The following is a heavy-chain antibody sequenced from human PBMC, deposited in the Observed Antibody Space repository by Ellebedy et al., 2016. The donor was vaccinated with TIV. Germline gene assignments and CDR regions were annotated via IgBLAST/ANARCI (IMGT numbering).Heavy chain of an antibody. V-gene: IGHV3-7*01. CDR2: IKHDGREK. CDR3: ARVEVDTGY. Sequence: PGGSLRLSCAASGFTFATFSMSWVRPAPGKGLEWVANIKHDGREKSYLDSVKGRCTISRDNAENTLYLKMNHMRAEDTAVYYWARVEVDTGYWGQGTLVTVSS. CDR1: GFTFATFS. D-gene: IGHD5-18*01. J-gene: IGHJ4*02.